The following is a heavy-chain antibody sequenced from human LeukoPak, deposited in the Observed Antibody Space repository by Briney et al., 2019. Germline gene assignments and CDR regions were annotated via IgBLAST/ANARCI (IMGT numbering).Heavy chain of an antibody. CDR3: ARVGIAAADGVFDI. J-gene: IGHJ3*02. Sequence: GGSLRLSCAASGFTVSSNYMSWVRQAPGKGLEWVSVIYSGGSTYYADSVKGRFTISRDNSKNTLYLQMNSLRAEDTAVYYCARVGIAAADGVFDIWGQGTMVTVSS. D-gene: IGHD6-25*01. CDR1: GFTVSSNY. V-gene: IGHV3-66*01. CDR2: IYSGGST.